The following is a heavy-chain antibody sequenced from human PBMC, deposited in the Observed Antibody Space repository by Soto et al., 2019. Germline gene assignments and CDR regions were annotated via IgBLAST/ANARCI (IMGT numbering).Heavy chain of an antibody. CDR1: GYTFTSYA. Sequence: ASVKVSCKASGYTFTSYAMHWVRQAPGQRLEWMGWINAGNGNTKYSQKFQGRVTITRDTSASTAYMELSSLRSEDTAVYYCARGAEGDFWSGYFDYWGQGTLVTVSS. V-gene: IGHV1-3*01. D-gene: IGHD3-3*01. CDR2: INAGNGNT. CDR3: ARGAEGDFWSGYFDY. J-gene: IGHJ4*02.